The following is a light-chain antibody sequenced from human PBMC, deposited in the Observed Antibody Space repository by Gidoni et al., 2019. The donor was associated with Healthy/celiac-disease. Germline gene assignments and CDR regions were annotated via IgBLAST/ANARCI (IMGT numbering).Light chain of an antibody. Sequence: DLQMTQSPSSLAASVGDRVTITCQASPDISNYLNWYQQKPGKAPKLLIYDASNLETGVPSRSSGSGSGSDFTFTISSLQPEDIATYYCQQYDNLPPLTFGGGAKVEIK. CDR1: PDISNY. CDR3: QQYDNLPPLT. V-gene: IGKV1-33*01. CDR2: DAS. J-gene: IGKJ4*01.